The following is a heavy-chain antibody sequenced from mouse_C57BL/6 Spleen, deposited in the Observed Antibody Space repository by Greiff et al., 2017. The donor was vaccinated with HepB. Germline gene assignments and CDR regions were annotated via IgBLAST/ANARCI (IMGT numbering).Heavy chain of an antibody. Sequence: VKLMESGPELVKPGASVKISCKASGYAFSSSWMNWVKQRPGKGLEWIGRIYPGDGDTNYNGKFKGKATLTADKSSSTAYMQLSSLTSEDSAVYFCARGGVSFAYWGQGTLVTVSA. J-gene: IGHJ3*01. CDR2: IYPGDGDT. CDR1: GYAFSSSW. CDR3: ARGGVSFAY. V-gene: IGHV1-82*01.